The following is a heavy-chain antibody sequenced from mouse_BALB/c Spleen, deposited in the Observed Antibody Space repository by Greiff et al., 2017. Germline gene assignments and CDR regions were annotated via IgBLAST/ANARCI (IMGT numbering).Heavy chain of an antibody. J-gene: IGHJ4*01. CDR1: GFSLTSYG. D-gene: IGHD2-4*01. V-gene: IGHV2-9*02. CDR2: IWAGGST. CDR3: ARGQGIRAMDY. Sequence: VQVVESGPGLVAPSQSLSITCTVSGFSLTSYGVHWVRQPPGKGLEWLGVIWAGGSTNYNSALMSRLSISKDNSKSQVFLKMNSLQTDDTAMYYCARGQGIRAMDYWGQGTSVTVSS.